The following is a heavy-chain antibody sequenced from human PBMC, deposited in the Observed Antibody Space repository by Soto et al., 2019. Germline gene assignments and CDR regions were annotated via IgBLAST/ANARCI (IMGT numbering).Heavy chain of an antibody. CDR2: ISYDGSKK. CDR3: GRGRQSVNTEIDN. Sequence: QVQLVESGGGVVQPGRSLRLSCAASEFTFSRHSLHWVRQAPGKGLEWVAVISYDGSKKYYANSVKGRFTVSRDNSKKMLYLQMNSLRPEDTAVYCCGRGRQSVNTEIDNWGQGALGTVSS. D-gene: IGHD4-17*01. V-gene: IGHV3-30-3*01. CDR1: EFTFSRHS. J-gene: IGHJ4*02.